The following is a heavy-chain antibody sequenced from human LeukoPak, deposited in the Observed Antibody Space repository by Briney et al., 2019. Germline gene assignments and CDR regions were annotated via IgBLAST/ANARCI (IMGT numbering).Heavy chain of an antibody. J-gene: IGHJ4*02. Sequence: SETLSLTCAVYGGSFSGSTWAWFGNPPGKGLGGFGEINHSGSTNYNPSLKSRVTISVDTSKNQFSLRLSSVTAADTAVYYCARGPTMVRGVITRDYWGQGTLVTVSS. CDR2: INHSGST. CDR3: ARGPTMVRGVITRDY. CDR1: GGSFSGST. D-gene: IGHD3-10*01. V-gene: IGHV4-34*01.